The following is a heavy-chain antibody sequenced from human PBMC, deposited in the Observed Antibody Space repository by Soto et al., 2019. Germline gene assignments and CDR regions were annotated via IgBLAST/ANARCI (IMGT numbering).Heavy chain of an antibody. CDR1: GDSISAYS. J-gene: IGHJ4*02. V-gene: IGHV4-59*01. CDR3: AREGNLGRWLQPLDF. CDR2: IHYNGNT. D-gene: IGHD5-12*01. Sequence: SQTLSLTCTVSGDSISAYSWSWVRQPPGKGLEWIGNIHYNGNTKYNPSLKSRVSMSVDTSKNQFSLRLISVTAADTAKYFCAREGNLGRWLQPLDFWGQGTLVTV.